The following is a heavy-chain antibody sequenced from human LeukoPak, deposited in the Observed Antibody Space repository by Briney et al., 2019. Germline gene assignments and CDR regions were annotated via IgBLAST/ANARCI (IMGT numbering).Heavy chain of an antibody. CDR2: MNPNSGNT. D-gene: IGHD5-18*01. CDR1: GYTFTSYD. CDR3: ARGTTMVKGYFDY. J-gene: IGHJ4*02. Sequence: ASVKVSCKASGYTFTSYDINWVRQATGQGLEWMGWMNPNSGNTGYAQKFQGRVTMTRDTSISTAYMELSRLRSDDTAVYYCARGTTMVKGYFDYWGQGTLVTVSS. V-gene: IGHV1-8*02.